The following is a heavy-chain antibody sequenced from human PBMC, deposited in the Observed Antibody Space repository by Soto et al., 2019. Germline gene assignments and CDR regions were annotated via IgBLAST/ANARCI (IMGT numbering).Heavy chain of an antibody. J-gene: IGHJ4*01. Sequence: GGPLRPPFQPPGSTSKNARLNWFRQAPGKRLQWFPRIKSKVNGGTTDFAASVKGRFAISRDDSTHMVYLQMTSLKTEDTAIYYCTTDSYMTTIVVRFDHWGHGTLVTVSS. CDR1: GSTSKNAR. V-gene: IGHV3-15*07. CDR2: IKSKVNGGTT. CDR3: TTDSYMTTIVVRFDH. D-gene: IGHD3-22*01.